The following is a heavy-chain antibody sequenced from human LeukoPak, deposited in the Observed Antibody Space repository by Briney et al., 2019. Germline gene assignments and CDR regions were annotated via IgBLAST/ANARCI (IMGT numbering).Heavy chain of an antibody. CDR2: VYHTGST. V-gene: IGHV4-38-2*01. Sequence: SETLSLTCAVYGYSIGSGYYWVWIRQPPGKGLEWIGSVYHTGSTYYHPSLKSRVTISLDTSKNQFSLRLTSVTAADTALYYCASHYYASSGSLFDSWGRGSLVTVSS. J-gene: IGHJ4*02. CDR3: ASHYYASSGSLFDS. CDR1: GYSIGSGYY. D-gene: IGHD3-22*01.